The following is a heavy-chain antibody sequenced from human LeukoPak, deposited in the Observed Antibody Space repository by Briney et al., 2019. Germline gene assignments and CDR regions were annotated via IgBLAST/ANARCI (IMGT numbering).Heavy chain of an antibody. Sequence: SETLSLTCAVSGGSISSYYWSWIRQPPGKGLEWIADLHYSGSTNYNPSLKSRVTISVDTSKIQFSLKLSSVTAADTAIYYCARDSPIVGGTGGMDVWGQGTTVIVSS. CDR2: LHYSGST. J-gene: IGHJ6*02. CDR1: GGSISSYY. CDR3: ARDSPIVGGTGGMDV. V-gene: IGHV4-59*01. D-gene: IGHD1-26*01.